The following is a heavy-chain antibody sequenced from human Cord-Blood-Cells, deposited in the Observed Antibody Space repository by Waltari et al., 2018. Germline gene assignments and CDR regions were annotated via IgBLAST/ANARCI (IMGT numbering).Heavy chain of an antibody. CDR2: IYYSGHT. CDR1: GGSISSSSYY. D-gene: IGHD3-10*01. CDR3: ARGGSGGDYFDY. J-gene: IGHJ4*02. Sequence: QLQLQESGPGLVKPSETLSLTCTVSGGSISSSSYYWGWIRQPPGKGLEWIGSIYYSGHTNYTPSLKIRVTLSVDTSKNPFSLKLSSVTAADTAVYYCARGGSGGDYFDYWGQGTLVTVSS. V-gene: IGHV4-39*02.